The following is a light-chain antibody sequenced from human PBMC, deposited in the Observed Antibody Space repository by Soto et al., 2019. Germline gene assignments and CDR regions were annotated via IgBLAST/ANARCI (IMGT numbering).Light chain of an antibody. CDR1: SSDVGGYNY. Sequence: QSVLTQPRSVSGSPGQSVTISCTGTSSDVGGYNYVSWYQQHPDKAPKLMIYDVSKRPSGVPDRFSGSKSGNTASLTISGLQAEDEADYYCWSYAGDGIYVFGTGTKLTVL. CDR3: WSYAGDGIYV. CDR2: DVS. V-gene: IGLV2-11*01. J-gene: IGLJ1*01.